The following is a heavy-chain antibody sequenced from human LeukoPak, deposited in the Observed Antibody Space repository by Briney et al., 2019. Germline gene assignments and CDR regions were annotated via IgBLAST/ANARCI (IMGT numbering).Heavy chain of an antibody. V-gene: IGHV4-59*12. CDR2: IYYSGST. CDR3: ARDLSTVTTRIVDY. Sequence: SETLSLTCTVSGCSISSYYWIWIRQPSGKGLEWTGYIYYSGSTNYNPSLKSRVTISVDTSKNQFSLKLSSVTAADTAVYYCARDLSTVTTRIVDYWGQGTLVTVSS. D-gene: IGHD4-17*01. CDR1: GCSISSYY. J-gene: IGHJ4*02.